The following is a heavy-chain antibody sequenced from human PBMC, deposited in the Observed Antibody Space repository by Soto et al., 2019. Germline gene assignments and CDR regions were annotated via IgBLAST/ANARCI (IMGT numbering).Heavy chain of an antibody. CDR2: IIPIFGTA. CDR1: GGTFSSYA. V-gene: IGHV1-69*12. D-gene: IGHD3-10*01. Sequence: QVQLVQSGAEVKKPGSSVKVSCKASGGTFSSYAISWVRQAPGQGLEWMGGIIPIFGTANYAQKFQGRVTITADESTSTAYMELSSLRSEDTAVYYCARLTYYYGSGSYIGMDVWGQGTTVTVSS. CDR3: ARLTYYYGSGSYIGMDV. J-gene: IGHJ6*02.